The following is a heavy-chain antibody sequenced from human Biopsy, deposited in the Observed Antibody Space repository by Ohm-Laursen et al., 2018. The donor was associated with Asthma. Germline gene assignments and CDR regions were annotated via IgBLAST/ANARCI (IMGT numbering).Heavy chain of an antibody. CDR3: VRAVDHSHYYGIDV. J-gene: IGHJ6*02. Sequence: ASVKVSCKTSGYTFNSAGITWVRQAPGQGLEWMGWISVYNGNTKVAQKLQDRVTMITDTSTSTAYMELRSLRSDDTAVYFCVRAVDHSHYYGIDVWGQGTTVTVS. V-gene: IGHV1-18*01. CDR1: GYTFNSAG. D-gene: IGHD4-23*01. CDR2: ISVYNGNT.